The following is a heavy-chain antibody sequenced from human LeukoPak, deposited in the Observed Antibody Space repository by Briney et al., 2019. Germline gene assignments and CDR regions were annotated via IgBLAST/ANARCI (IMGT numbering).Heavy chain of an antibody. V-gene: IGHV4-39*07. CDR2: IYYTGST. CDR3: AKSNGYGVVDI. Sequence: PSETLSLTCSVSGGSIRGGTYYWGWLRQPPGKGLEWIGTIYYTGSTYYNRALKSRVTISLDTSRNQFSLKLNSVTAADTAVYYCAKSNGYGVVDIWGQGTMVTVSS. J-gene: IGHJ3*02. CDR1: GGSIRGGTYY. D-gene: IGHD2-2*01.